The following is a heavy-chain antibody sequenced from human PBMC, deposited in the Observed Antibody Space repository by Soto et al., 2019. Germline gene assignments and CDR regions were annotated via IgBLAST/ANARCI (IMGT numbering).Heavy chain of an antibody. J-gene: IGHJ6*02. D-gene: IGHD6-6*01. CDR1: GGTFSSYA. CDR2: IIPIFGTA. Sequence: GASVKVSCKASGGTFSSYAISWVRQAPGQGLEWMGGIIPIFGTANYAQKFRGRVTITADKSTSTAYMELSSLRSEDTAVYYCARFIAARPGDYYYYYGMDVWGQGTTVTVS. V-gene: IGHV1-69*06. CDR3: ARFIAARPGDYYYYYGMDV.